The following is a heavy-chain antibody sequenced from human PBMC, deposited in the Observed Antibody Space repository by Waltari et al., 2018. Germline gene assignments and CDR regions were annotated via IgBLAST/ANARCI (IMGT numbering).Heavy chain of an antibody. D-gene: IGHD1-26*01. V-gene: IGHV4-34*01. CDR2: INHSGSS. CDR3: ARTRPAAGVWALRALDY. Sequence: QVQLQQWGAGLLKPSETLSLTCAVYGGSFSGYYWSWIRQPPGKGLEWIGEINHSGSSDYYRCLSRRYTISVDTSKNQFSLKLSSVTAADTAVYYGARTRPAAGVWALRALDYWGQGTLVTVSS. CDR1: GGSFSGYY. J-gene: IGHJ4*02.